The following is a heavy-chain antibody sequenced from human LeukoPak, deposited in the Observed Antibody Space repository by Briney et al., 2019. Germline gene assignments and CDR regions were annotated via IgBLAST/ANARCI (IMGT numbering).Heavy chain of an antibody. CDR1: GGSISSGGYY. Sequence: SETLSLTCTVSGGSISSGGYYWSWIRQPPGKGLEWIGYIYHSGSTYYNPSLKSRVTISVDRSKNQFSLKLSSVTAADTAVYYCARERVDVLLWFGEPSDAFDIWGQGTMVTVSS. CDR2: IYHSGST. J-gene: IGHJ3*02. CDR3: ARERVDVLLWFGEPSDAFDI. D-gene: IGHD3-10*01. V-gene: IGHV4-30-2*01.